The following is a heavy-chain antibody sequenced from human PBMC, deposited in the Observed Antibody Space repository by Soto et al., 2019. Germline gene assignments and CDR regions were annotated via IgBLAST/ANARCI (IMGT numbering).Heavy chain of an antibody. CDR3: ARAPYSSSSFFFDY. V-gene: IGHV1-46*01. J-gene: IGHJ4*02. Sequence: ASVKVSCKASGDTFTGYYMHWVRQAPGQGLEWMGIVHPSGGNTNYAQKFQGRVTMTWDTSTTTVYMELSSLRSDDTAVYYCARAPYSSSSFFFDYWGQGTPVTVSS. CDR1: GDTFTGYY. D-gene: IGHD6-6*01. CDR2: VHPSGGNT.